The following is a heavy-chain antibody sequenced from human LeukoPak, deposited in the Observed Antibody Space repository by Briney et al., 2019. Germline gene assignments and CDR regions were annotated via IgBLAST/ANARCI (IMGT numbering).Heavy chain of an antibody. CDR1: GGSISSYY. Sequence: SETLSLTCTVSGGSISSYYWSWIRQPPGKGLEWIGYIYYSGSTNYNPSLKSRVTISVDTSKNQFSLKLSSVTAADTAVYYCARGAGGDAFDIWGQGTMVTVSS. V-gene: IGHV4-59*01. J-gene: IGHJ3*02. CDR2: IYYSGST. D-gene: IGHD3-16*01. CDR3: ARGAGGDAFDI.